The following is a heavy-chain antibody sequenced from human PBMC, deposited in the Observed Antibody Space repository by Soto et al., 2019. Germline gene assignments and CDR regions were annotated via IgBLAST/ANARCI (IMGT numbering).Heavy chain of an antibody. J-gene: IGHJ4*02. CDR3: AGGTGWFIVD. CDR2: IKQDGTEK. Sequence: EVQLVESGGGLVQPGGSLRLSCAASGFTFSSYWMNWVRQAPGKGLEWVANIKQDGTEKHYVDSVKDRFTISRDNAKSSLHLHVNSLRADDTAVYYCAGGTGWFIVDWGQGTLVTVSS. D-gene: IGHD6-19*01. CDR1: GFTFSSYW. V-gene: IGHV3-7*02.